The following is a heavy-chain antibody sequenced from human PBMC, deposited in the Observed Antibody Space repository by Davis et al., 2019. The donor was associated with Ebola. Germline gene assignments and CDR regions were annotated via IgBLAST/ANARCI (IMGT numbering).Heavy chain of an antibody. Sequence: GGSLRLSCAASGFIFSSYAMSWVRQAPGKGLEWVSTITANGGSTYYAASVKDRFSISRDNSKYTLYLQLNSLRAEDTAVYYCAEDMVEEGLTSPHPDFQHWGQGTLVTVSS. V-gene: IGHV3-23*01. J-gene: IGHJ1*01. D-gene: IGHD2-15*01. CDR3: AEDMVEEGLTSPHPDFQH. CDR1: GFIFSSYA. CDR2: ITANGGST.